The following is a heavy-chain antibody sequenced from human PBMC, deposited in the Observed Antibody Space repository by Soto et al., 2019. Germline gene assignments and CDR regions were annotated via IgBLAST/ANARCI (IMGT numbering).Heavy chain of an antibody. Sequence: SETLSLTCTVSGGSISGYYWSWIRQPAGKGLEWIGRIYTSGSTNYNPSLKSRVTMSVDTSKNQFSLKLSSVTAADTAVYYCARSVGSSWATGYGMDVWGQGTTVTVSS. V-gene: IGHV4-4*07. CDR2: IYTSGST. D-gene: IGHD6-13*01. J-gene: IGHJ6*02. CDR1: GGSISGYY. CDR3: ARSVGSSWATGYGMDV.